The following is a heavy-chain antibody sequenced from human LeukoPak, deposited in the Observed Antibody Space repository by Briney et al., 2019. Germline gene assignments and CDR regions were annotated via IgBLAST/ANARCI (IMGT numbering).Heavy chain of an antibody. Sequence: ASVKVSCKASGYTFTSYGISWVRQAPGQGLEWMGWISAYNGNTNYAQKLQGRVTMTTDTSTSTAYMELRSLRSDDTAVYYCARGFTPVTGTNPRDYYYYGMDVWGQGTTVTVSS. J-gene: IGHJ6*02. V-gene: IGHV1-18*01. CDR3: ARGFTPVTGTNPRDYYYYGMDV. D-gene: IGHD1-7*01. CDR1: GYTFTSYG. CDR2: ISAYNGNT.